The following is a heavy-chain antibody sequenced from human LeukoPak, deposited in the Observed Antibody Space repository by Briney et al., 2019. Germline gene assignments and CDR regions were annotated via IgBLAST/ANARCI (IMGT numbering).Heavy chain of an antibody. D-gene: IGHD1-26*01. CDR3: AREGGYYLRSIDY. CDR2: ISSTATTM. V-gene: IGHV3-48*03. CDR1: GFTFSSYE. J-gene: IGHJ4*02. Sequence: GGSLRLSCAASGFTFSSYEMNWVRQAPGRGLEWVSYISSTATTMHYADSVMGRCTISRDNAKKSLYLQMNSLRAEDTAVYYCAREGGYYLRSIDYWGQGTLVTVSS.